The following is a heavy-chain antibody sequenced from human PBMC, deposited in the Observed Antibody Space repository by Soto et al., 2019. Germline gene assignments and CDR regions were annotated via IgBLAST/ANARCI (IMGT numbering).Heavy chain of an antibody. CDR1: GYTFTSYY. J-gene: IGHJ3*02. Sequence: GASVKVSCKASGYTFTSYYMHWVRQAPGQGLEWMGIINPSGGSTSYAQKFQGRVTMTRDTSTSTVYMELNSLRAEDTAVYYCARDVYNWNDDVDIWGQGTMVTVSS. V-gene: IGHV1-46*01. CDR2: INPSGGST. CDR3: ARDVYNWNDDVDI. D-gene: IGHD1-1*01.